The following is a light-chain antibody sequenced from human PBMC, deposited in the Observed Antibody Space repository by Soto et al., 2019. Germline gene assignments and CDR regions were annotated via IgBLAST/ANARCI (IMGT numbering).Light chain of an antibody. CDR2: DAS. V-gene: IGKV3-11*01. J-gene: IGKJ4*01. CDR3: QQRSNWPRRLT. CDR1: QSVSSY. Sequence: EIVLTQSPATLSLSPEERATLSCRASQSVSSYLAWYQQKPGQAPRLLIYDASNRATGIPARFSGSGSGTDFTLTISSLEPEDFAVYYCQQRSNWPRRLTFGGGTKVEIK.